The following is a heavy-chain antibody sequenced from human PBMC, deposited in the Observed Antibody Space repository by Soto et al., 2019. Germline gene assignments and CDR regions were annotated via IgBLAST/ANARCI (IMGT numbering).Heavy chain of an antibody. CDR3: AREKHRFTIFGDYWYFDL. CDR2: IWYDGSNK. Sequence: QVQLVESGGGVVQPGRSLRLSCAASGFTFSSYGMHWVRQAPGKGLEWVAVIWYDGSNKYYADSVKGRFTISRDNSKNTLYLQMNSLRAEDTAVYYCAREKHRFTIFGDYWYFDLWGRGTLVTVSS. CDR1: GFTFSSYG. J-gene: IGHJ2*01. V-gene: IGHV3-33*01. D-gene: IGHD3-10*02.